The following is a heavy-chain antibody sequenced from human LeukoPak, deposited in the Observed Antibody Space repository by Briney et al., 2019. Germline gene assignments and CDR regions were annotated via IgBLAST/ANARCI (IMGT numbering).Heavy chain of an antibody. V-gene: IGHV2-70*01. CDR1: GFSLSTSGMC. CDR3: AHRGLDELYCSSTSCTNWFDP. J-gene: IGHJ5*02. Sequence: RRSGPTLVNPTQTLTLTCTFSGFSLSTSGMCVSWIRQPPGKALEWLALIDWDDDKYYSTSLKTRLTISKDTSKNQVVLTMTNMDPVDTATYYCAHRGLDELYCSSTSCTNWFDPWGQGTLVTVSS. CDR2: IDWDDDK. D-gene: IGHD2-2*01.